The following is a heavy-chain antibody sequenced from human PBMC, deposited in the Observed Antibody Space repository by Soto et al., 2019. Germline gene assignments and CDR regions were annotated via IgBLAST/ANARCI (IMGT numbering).Heavy chain of an antibody. J-gene: IGHJ4*02. Sequence: GGSLSLSCAASGFTFSSYSMNWVRQAPGKGLEWVSYISSSSSTIYYADSVKGRFTISRDNAKNSLYLQMNSLRDEDTAVYYCARDSRRGYSGYDWWGTFDYWGQGTLVTVSS. CDR1: GFTFSSYS. V-gene: IGHV3-48*02. CDR3: ARDSRRGYSGYDWWGTFDY. D-gene: IGHD5-12*01. CDR2: ISSSSSTI.